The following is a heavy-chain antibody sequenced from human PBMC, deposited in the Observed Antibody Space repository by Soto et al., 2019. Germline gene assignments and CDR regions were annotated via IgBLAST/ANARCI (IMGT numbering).Heavy chain of an antibody. CDR1: GYVFISYA. V-gene: IGHV1-3*01. Sequence: ASVKVSCKASGYVFISYAIHWVRQAPGQRLEWMGWINAGNGHTKYSQNFQGRITITRDTSATTAYLELSSLRSEDTAVFYCARGHFSDSSGYYYPLDPWGQGTLVTVSS. CDR3: ARGHFSDSSGYYYPLDP. J-gene: IGHJ5*02. D-gene: IGHD3-22*01. CDR2: INAGNGHT.